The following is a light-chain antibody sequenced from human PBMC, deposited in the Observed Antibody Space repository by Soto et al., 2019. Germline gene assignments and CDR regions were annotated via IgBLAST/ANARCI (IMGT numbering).Light chain of an antibody. CDR2: EGS. V-gene: IGLV2-23*01. CDR1: SSDVGSYNL. Sequence: QSVLTQPASVSGSPGQSITISCTGTSSDVGSYNLVSWYQQHPGKAHKLMIYEGSKRPSGVSNRFSGSKSGNTASLTISGLQAEDEADYYCCSNAGSSTYVFGTGTKDTVL. CDR3: CSNAGSSTYV. J-gene: IGLJ1*01.